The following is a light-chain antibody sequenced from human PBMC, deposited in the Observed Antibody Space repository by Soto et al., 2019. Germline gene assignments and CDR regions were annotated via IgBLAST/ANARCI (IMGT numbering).Light chain of an antibody. Sequence: QSVLTQPASVSGSPGQSITVSCTGTSSDVGGYKYVSWYQQHPGKATKLMIYDVSNRPSGVSNRFSGSKSGNTASLTISWLQAEDEADYYCSSYTSSSTRVFGTGTKVTVL. V-gene: IGLV2-14*01. CDR1: SSDVGGYKY. CDR3: SSYTSSSTRV. J-gene: IGLJ1*01. CDR2: DVS.